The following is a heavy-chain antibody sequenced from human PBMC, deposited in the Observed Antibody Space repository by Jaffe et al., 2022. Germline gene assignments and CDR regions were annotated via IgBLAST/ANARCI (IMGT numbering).Heavy chain of an antibody. CDR3: ARVSLWFGESEYFQH. CDR1: GGSISSGSYY. D-gene: IGHD3-10*01. Sequence: QVQLQESGPGLVKPSQTLSLTCTVSGGSISSGSYYWSWIRQPAGKGLEWIGRIYTSGSTNYNPSLKSRVTISVDTSKNQFSLKLSSVTAADTAVYYCARVSLWFGESEYFQHWGQGTLVTVSS. V-gene: IGHV4-61*02. J-gene: IGHJ1*01. CDR2: IYTSGST.